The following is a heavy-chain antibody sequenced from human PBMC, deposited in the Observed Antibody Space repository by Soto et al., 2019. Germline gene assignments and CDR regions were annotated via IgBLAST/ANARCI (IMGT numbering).Heavy chain of an antibody. J-gene: IGHJ4*02. V-gene: IGHV4-59*08. CDR2: IYYSGSA. CDR1: GGSISSYY. CDR3: ARNYGGNVDY. D-gene: IGHD4-17*01. Sequence: QVQLQESGPGLVRPSETLSLTCTVSGGSISSYYWSWIRQPPGKGLEWIGYIYYSGSANYKPSLKSRVTMSVDTSKNQFSLKLSSAPAADTAVYYCARNYGGNVDYWGQGTLVTVSS.